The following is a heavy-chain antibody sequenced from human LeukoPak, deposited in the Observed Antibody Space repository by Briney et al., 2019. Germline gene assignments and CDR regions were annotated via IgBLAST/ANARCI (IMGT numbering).Heavy chain of an antibody. Sequence: SETLSLTCTVSGDSISGYYRSWIRQPPGKGLEWIGYIYYSGNTNYNPSLKSRVTISVDTSKNQFSLKLSFVTAADTAVYFCARAAATTRNGFGYWGQGTLVTVSS. J-gene: IGHJ4*02. CDR2: IYYSGNT. CDR1: GDSISGYY. V-gene: IGHV4-59*08. D-gene: IGHD1-26*01. CDR3: ARAAATTRNGFGY.